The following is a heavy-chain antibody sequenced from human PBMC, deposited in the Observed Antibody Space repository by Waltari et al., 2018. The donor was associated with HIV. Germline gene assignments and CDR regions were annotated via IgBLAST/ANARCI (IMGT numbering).Heavy chain of an antibody. CDR3: ARLAAASIKVLAGMDV. V-gene: IGHV1-69*06. J-gene: IGHJ6*02. D-gene: IGHD6-13*01. CDR1: GGTFSSYA. Sequence: QVQLVQSGAEVKKPGSSVKVSCKASGGTFSSYATSRGRQAPGKGLEWMGGNFPIIGTASYAQRFQVRVTITADKSTSTAYMELSSLRSKDTTVYYCARLAAASIKVLAGMDVWGQGTTVTVSS. CDR2: NFPIIGTA.